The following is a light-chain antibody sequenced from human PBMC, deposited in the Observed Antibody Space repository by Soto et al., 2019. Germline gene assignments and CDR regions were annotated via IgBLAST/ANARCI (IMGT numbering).Light chain of an antibody. J-gene: IGLJ1*01. CDR2: GVT. CDR1: SSDIGGYNY. Sequence: QSVLTQPASVSGSPGQSITISCTGTSSDIGGYNYVSWYQHYPGRAPQLIIYGVTNRPSGVSNRFSGSKSGNTASLTISGLQAEDEADYYCSSYTSTSRLAVFGLGTTVTVL. V-gene: IGLV2-14*03. CDR3: SSYTSTSRLAV.